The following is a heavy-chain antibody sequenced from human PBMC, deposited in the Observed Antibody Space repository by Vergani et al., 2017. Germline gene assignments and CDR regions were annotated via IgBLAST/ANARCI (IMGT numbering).Heavy chain of an antibody. CDR1: FDSIRNLY. J-gene: IGHJ5*02. CDR3: ASDTHSGQRADR. D-gene: IGHD6-19*01. CDR2: IHYSENT. Sequence: QVQLQESGPGLVKSSETLSLTCSVSFDSIRNLYCNWIRQPPAKGLEWIGSIHYSENTNYNPSLKTRVTISVDTSKNQFSLTLTSVTAADTAVYYCASDTHSGQRADRWGQGILVTVTS. V-gene: IGHV4-59*11.